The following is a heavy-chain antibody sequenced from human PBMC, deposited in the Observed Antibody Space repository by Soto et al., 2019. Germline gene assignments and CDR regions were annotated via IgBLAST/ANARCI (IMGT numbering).Heavy chain of an antibody. CDR1: GGSISSYY. V-gene: IGHV4-59*12. CDR2: IYYSGST. CDR3: AREYSSDYDAFDI. J-gene: IGHJ3*02. Sequence: SETLSLTCTVSGGSISSYYWSWIRQPPGKGLEWIGYIYYSGSTNYNPSLKSRVTISVDTSKNQFSLKLSSVTAADTAVYYCAREYSSDYDAFDIWGQGTMVTVSS. D-gene: IGHD6-25*01.